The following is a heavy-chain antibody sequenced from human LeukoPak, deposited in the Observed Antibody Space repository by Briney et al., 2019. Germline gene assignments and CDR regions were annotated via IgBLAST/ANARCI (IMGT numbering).Heavy chain of an antibody. J-gene: IGHJ4*02. CDR1: GFTFSSYA. D-gene: IGHD2-2*01. Sequence: GGSLRLSCAASGFTFSSYAMSWVRQAPGKGLEWVSAISGSGGSTYYADSVKGRFTISRDNAKNTLYLQMNNLRAEDTAMYYCTRDRYPAAREFDYWGQGTLVTVSS. CDR2: ISGSGGST. CDR3: TRDRYPAAREFDY. V-gene: IGHV3-23*01.